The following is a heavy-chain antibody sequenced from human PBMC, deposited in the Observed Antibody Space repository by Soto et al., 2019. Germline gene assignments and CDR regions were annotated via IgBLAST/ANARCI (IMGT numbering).Heavy chain of an antibody. CDR2: IYYSGST. CDR1: GGSISSYY. D-gene: IGHD1-26*01. V-gene: IGHV4-59*01. CDR3: ARGREGNFDY. Sequence: SETLSLTCTVSGGSISSYYWSWIRQPPGKGLEWMGYIYYSGSTNYNPSLKGRVTISVDTSKNQFSLKLSSVTAADTAVYYCARGREGNFDYWGQGTLVTVSS. J-gene: IGHJ4*02.